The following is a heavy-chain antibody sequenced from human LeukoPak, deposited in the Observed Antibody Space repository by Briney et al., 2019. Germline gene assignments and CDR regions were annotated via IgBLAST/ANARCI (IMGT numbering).Heavy chain of an antibody. D-gene: IGHD3-10*01. CDR3: ARDTGQYAPGTPGFTRFDP. CDR1: GFSFSSYG. CDR2: LSSSSSYI. V-gene: IGHV3-21*01. J-gene: IGHJ5*02. Sequence: GGSLRLSCAASGFSFSSYGMNWVRQAPGKVLEWVSSLSSSSSYIYYAESVKGRFTISRDNAENSLYLQMNSLRAEDTAVYFCARDTGQYAPGTPGFTRFDPWGQGTLVTVSS.